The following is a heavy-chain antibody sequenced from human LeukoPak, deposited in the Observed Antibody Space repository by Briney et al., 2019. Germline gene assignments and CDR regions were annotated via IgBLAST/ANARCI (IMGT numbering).Heavy chain of an antibody. CDR2: INPNSGGT. CDR3: ARSSEGRYYYDSSGFSYYYYMDV. Sequence: GASVKVSCRASGYTFTSYYMHWVRQAPGQGLEWMGWINPNSGGTNYAQKFQGRVTMTRDTSISTAYMELSRLRSDDTAVYYCARSSEGRYYYDSSGFSYYYYMDVWGKGTTVTISS. D-gene: IGHD3-22*01. CDR1: GYTFTSYY. J-gene: IGHJ6*03. V-gene: IGHV1-2*02.